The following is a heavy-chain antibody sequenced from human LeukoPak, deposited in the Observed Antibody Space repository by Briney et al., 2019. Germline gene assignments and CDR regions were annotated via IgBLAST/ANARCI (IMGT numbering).Heavy chain of an antibody. V-gene: IGHV3-9*01. CDR1: GFDFEDYA. D-gene: IGHD2-2*01. J-gene: IGHJ4*02. Sequence: QTGGSLRLSCAASGFDFEDYAIHWVRQVPGKGLEWVSGISWNSGAKAYADSVRGRFTISRDNTKNTLHLQMNSLRAEDTAIYYCGKECSSTTCYPWGQGAQVTVSS. CDR2: ISWNSGAK. CDR3: GKECSSTTCYP.